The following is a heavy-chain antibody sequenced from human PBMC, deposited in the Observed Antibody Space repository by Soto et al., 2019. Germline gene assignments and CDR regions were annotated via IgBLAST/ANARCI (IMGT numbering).Heavy chain of an antibody. CDR3: ARDLAWGSGRDVVSEDWLDP. D-gene: IGHD3-10*01. Sequence: QVHLVQSGAEVKKPGASVKVSCKASGHIFDDYGLSWVRQAPGQGLEWMGWINGHNGKTIYGQKFQGRVTMTTDTSTSTGYMEVRSLRSDDTAVYYCARDLAWGSGRDVVSEDWLDPWGQGTLVTVSS. V-gene: IGHV1-18*01. CDR2: INGHNGKT. CDR1: GHIFDDYG. J-gene: IGHJ5*02.